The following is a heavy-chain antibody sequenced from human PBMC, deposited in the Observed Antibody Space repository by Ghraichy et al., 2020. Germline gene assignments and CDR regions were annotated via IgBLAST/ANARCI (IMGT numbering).Heavy chain of an antibody. D-gene: IGHD3-10*01. V-gene: IGHV1-18*01. CDR1: GYTFTSYG. J-gene: IGHJ6*02. Sequence: ASVKVSCKASGYTFTSYGISWVRQAPGQGLEWMGWISAYNGNTNYAQKLQGRVTMTTDTSTSTAYMELRSLRSDDTAVYYCARITMVRGVIINYYYYYGMDVWGQGTTVTVSS. CDR3: ARITMVRGVIINYYYYYGMDV. CDR2: ISAYNGNT.